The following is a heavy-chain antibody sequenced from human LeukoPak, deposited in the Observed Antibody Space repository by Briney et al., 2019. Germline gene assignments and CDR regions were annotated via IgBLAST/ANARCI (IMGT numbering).Heavy chain of an antibody. CDR2: INWNGGST. CDR3: ARVASEGNWFDP. J-gene: IGHJ5*02. CDR1: GFTFSSYS. Sequence: GGSLRLSCAASGFTFSSYSMNWVRQAPGKGLEWVSGINWNGGSTGYADSVKGRFTISRDNAKNSLFLQMNSLRVEDTAFYYCARVASEGNWFDPWGQGTLVTVSS. V-gene: IGHV3-20*04.